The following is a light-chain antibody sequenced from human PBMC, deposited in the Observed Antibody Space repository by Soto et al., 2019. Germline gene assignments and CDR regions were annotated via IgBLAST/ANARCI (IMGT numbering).Light chain of an antibody. CDR1: QGISNY. CDR3: QKYRSAPFT. CDR2: AAS. Sequence: DIQMTQSPSSLSASVGARVTITCRASQGISNYLAWYQQKPGKVPKLLIYAASTLQSGVPPRFSGSGSGTDFILTISSLRPEDVATYYCQKYRSAPFTFGPGTKVDIK. J-gene: IGKJ3*01. V-gene: IGKV1-27*01.